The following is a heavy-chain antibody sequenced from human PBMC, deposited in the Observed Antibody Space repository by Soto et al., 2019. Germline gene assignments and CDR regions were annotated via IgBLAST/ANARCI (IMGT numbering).Heavy chain of an antibody. D-gene: IGHD2-8*01. CDR1: GFTFSNYA. Sequence: QLLESGGGLVQTGGSLRLSCTASGFTFSNYAMSWVRQAPGKGLEWVSGIRSSGESTYYADYVKGRLTISKVNSKNMLYLQINSLRSEDSAVYYCAKGGRRVLIPMGVWGQGTTVTVSS. CDR2: IRSSGEST. CDR3: AKGGRRVLIPMGV. J-gene: IGHJ6*02. V-gene: IGHV3-23*01.